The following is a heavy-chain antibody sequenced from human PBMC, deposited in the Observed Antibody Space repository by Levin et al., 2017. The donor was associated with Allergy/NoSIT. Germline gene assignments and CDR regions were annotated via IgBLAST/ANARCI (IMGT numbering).Heavy chain of an antibody. CDR3: ARNLDYSSSWYYWYFGL. Sequence: GGSLRLSCAASGFTFNNYWMSWVRQAPGKGLEWVATIKKDGLERHYVDSVKGRIIISRDNAKNALYLHMSSLRAEDTAVYYCARNLDYSSSWYYWYFGLWGRGTLVTVSS. V-gene: IGHV3-7*04. D-gene: IGHD6-13*01. CDR1: GFTFNNYW. J-gene: IGHJ2*01. CDR2: IKKDGLER.